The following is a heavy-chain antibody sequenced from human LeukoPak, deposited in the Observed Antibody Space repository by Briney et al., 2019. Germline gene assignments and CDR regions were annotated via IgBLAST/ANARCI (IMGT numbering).Heavy chain of an antibody. V-gene: IGHV4-4*07. CDR1: GGSFSSYY. Sequence: PSETLSLTCTVSGGSFSSYYWSWIRQPAGKGLEWIGRIYTSGSTNYNPSLKSRVTISVDTSKNQFSLKLNSVTAADTAVYYCARGRSSYDSTGYAYWGQGTLVTVSS. J-gene: IGHJ4*02. CDR2: IYTSGST. D-gene: IGHD3-22*01. CDR3: ARGRSSYDSTGYAY.